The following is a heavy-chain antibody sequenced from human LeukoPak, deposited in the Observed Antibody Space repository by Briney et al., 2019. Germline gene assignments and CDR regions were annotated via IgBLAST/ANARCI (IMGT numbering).Heavy chain of an antibody. V-gene: IGHV3-23*01. J-gene: IGHJ4*01. CDR3: AKDSSAWYFYFDS. D-gene: IGHD6-13*01. CDR1: GFSFNSYA. Sequence: PGGSLRLSCAGLGFSFNSYALHWVRQAPGKGLEWVSGISGLGDKQYYADSVKGRFTISRDNSKNIVYLDMSSLRVEETGIYYCAKDSSAWYFYFDSWGQGTPVTVSS. CDR2: ISGLGDKQ.